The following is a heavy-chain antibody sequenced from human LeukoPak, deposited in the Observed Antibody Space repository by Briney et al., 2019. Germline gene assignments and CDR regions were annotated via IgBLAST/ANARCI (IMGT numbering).Heavy chain of an antibody. Sequence: SETLSLTCAVYGGSFSGYYWSWIRQPPGKGLEWIGEINHSGSTNYNPSLKSRVTISVDTSKNQFSLKLSSVTAADTAVYYCARRRAPRSTSQYYYYYMAVWGKGTPVTVS. CDR1: GGSFSGYY. J-gene: IGHJ6*03. CDR3: ARRRAPRSTSQYYYYYMAV. CDR2: INHSGST. V-gene: IGHV4-34*01. D-gene: IGHD2-2*01.